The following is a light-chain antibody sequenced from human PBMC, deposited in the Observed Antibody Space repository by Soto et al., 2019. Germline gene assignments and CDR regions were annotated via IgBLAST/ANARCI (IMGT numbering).Light chain of an antibody. CDR2: DVS. CDR3: ASYTTSSTYV. J-gene: IGLJ1*01. V-gene: IGLV2-14*01. CDR1: SSDVDGYSY. Sequence: QSVLTQPASVSGSPGQSIAISCTGTSSDVDGYSYVSWYQQQPGKATKLVISDVSNRPSGVSDRFSGSKSGNTASLTIPWLQTEDEADYYCASYTTSSTYVFGTGTKVTVL.